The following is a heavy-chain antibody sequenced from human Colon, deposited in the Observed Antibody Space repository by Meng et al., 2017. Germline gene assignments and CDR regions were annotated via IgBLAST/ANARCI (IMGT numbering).Heavy chain of an antibody. J-gene: IGHJ3*02. Sequence: GGSLRLSCAASGFTFSSYAMHWVRQAPGKGLEWVAVISYDGSNKYYADSVKGRFTISRDNSKNTLYLQMNSLRAEDTAVYYCARERITIFGLGGTAFDIWGQETMVTVSS. V-gene: IGHV3-30*01. CDR1: GFTFSSYA. D-gene: IGHD3-3*01. CDR2: ISYDGSNK. CDR3: ARERITIFGLGGTAFDI.